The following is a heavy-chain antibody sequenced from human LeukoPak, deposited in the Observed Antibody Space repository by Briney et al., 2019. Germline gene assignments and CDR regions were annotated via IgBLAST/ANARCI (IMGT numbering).Heavy chain of an antibody. CDR2: ISSSSSYI. J-gene: IGHJ4*02. Sequence: GGSLRLSCAASGFTFSSYSMNWVRQAPGKGLEWVSSISSSSSYIYYADSVKGRFTISRDNAKNSLYLQMNSLRAEDTAVYYCARGLYDSSGYHGYWGQGTLVTVSS. CDR3: ARGLYDSSGYHGY. CDR1: GFTFSSYS. V-gene: IGHV3-21*01. D-gene: IGHD3-22*01.